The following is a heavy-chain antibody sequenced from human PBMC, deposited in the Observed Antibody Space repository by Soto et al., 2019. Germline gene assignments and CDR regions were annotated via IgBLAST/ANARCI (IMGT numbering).Heavy chain of an antibody. V-gene: IGHV1-24*01. Sequence: ASVKVSCKVSGYTLTELSMHWVRQAPGKGLEWMGGFDPEDGETIYAQKFQGRVTMTEDTSTDTAYMELSSLRSEDTAVYYCAKMVPRSGNNGYFDYFDYWGQGTLVTVSS. CDR2: FDPEDGET. CDR3: AKMVPRSGNNGYFDYFDY. J-gene: IGHJ4*02. CDR1: GYTLTELS. D-gene: IGHD3-22*01.